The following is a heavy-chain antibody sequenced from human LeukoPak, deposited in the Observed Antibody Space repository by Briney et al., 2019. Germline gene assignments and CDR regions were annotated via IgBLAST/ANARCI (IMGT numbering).Heavy chain of an antibody. Sequence: GASVKVSCKASGYTFTSYGISWVRQAPGQGLEWMGWISAYNGNTNYAQKLQGRVTMTTDTSTSTAYTELRSLRSDDAAVYYCARDLWFGELLSLDYWGQGTLVTVSS. D-gene: IGHD3-10*01. CDR1: GYTFTSYG. J-gene: IGHJ4*02. V-gene: IGHV1-18*01. CDR3: ARDLWFGELLSLDY. CDR2: ISAYNGNT.